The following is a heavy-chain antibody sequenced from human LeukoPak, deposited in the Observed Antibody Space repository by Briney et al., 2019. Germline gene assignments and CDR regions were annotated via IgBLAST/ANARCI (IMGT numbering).Heavy chain of an antibody. CDR1: GFTFGDYA. CDR2: IRIKAYGGTT. D-gene: IGHD6-13*01. J-gene: IGHJ6*03. CDR3: TRDVYHSSSWSPSYYYYYYMDV. Sequence: PGGSLRLSCTASGFTFGDYAMSWVRQAPGKGLEWVGFIRIKAYGGTTEYAASVKGRFTISRDDSKSIAYLQMNSLKTEDTAVYYCTRDVYHSSSWSPSYYYYYYMDVWGKGTTVTISS. V-gene: IGHV3-49*04.